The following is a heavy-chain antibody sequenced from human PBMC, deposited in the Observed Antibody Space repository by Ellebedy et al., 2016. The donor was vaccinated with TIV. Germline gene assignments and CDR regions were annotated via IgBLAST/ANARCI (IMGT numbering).Heavy chain of an antibody. CDR2: INDRGST. CDR1: GGSFSGNY. V-gene: IGHV4-34*01. Sequence: MPSETLSPTCAVYGGSFSGNYWSWIRQPQGQGLEWIGEINDRGSTNYNTSLKSRVTISVDTSKNQFSLKLNSVSAADTAVYYCARGALAILGVVTGYYGLDVWGQGTTVTVSS. D-gene: IGHD3-3*01. CDR3: ARGALAILGVVTGYYGLDV. J-gene: IGHJ6*02.